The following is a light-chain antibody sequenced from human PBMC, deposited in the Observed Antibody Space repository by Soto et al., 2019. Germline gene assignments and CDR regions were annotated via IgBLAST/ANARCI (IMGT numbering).Light chain of an antibody. J-gene: IGLJ1*01. V-gene: IGLV1-40*01. CDR1: SSNIGAGYE. Sequence: QSVLTQPHSVSGAPGQRVTISCTGSSSNIGAGYEVHWYQHLPGKAPKLLIYGNTNRPSGVPDRFSGSKSGTSASLAITGLQAEDEADYYCQSYDSSLSASYVFGGGTKLTVL. CDR2: GNT. CDR3: QSYDSSLSASYV.